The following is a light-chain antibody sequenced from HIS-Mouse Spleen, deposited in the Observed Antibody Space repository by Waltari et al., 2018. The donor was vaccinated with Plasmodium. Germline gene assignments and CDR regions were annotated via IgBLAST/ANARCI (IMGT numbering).Light chain of an antibody. J-gene: IGLJ2*01. V-gene: IGLV2-23*01. CDR1: SSDVGSYNL. Sequence: QSALTQPASVSGSPGQSITISCTGTSSDVGSYNLVSWYQQHPGKAPKLIIYEGSKRPSGVANRCSGSKSGNTASLTISGLQAEDEADYYCCSYAGSSTSVVVGGGTKLTVL. CDR2: EGS. CDR3: CSYAGSSTSVV.